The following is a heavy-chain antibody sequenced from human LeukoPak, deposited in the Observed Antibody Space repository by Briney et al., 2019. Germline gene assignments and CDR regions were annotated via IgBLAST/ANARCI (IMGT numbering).Heavy chain of an antibody. D-gene: IGHD6-13*01. V-gene: IGHV1-69*01. CDR1: GGTFSSYA. CDR2: IIPIFGTA. CDR3: ASRYSSSWYDFDY. Sequence: SVKVSCKASGGTFSSYAISWVRQAPGQGLEWMGGIIPIFGTANYAQKFQGRVTITADESTGTAYMELSSLRSEDTAVYYCASRYSSSWYDFDYWGQGTLVTVSS. J-gene: IGHJ4*02.